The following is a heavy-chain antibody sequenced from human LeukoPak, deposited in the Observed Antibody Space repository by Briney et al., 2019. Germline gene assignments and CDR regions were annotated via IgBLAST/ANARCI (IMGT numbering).Heavy chain of an antibody. CDR1: GFTFSSYW. V-gene: IGHV3-7*01. CDR3: ARDIEAAGLFLDY. J-gene: IGHJ4*02. Sequence: PGGSLRLSCAASGFTFSSYWMSWVRQAPGKGLEWVAKMKYDGGEKYYVDSVKGRFTISRDNAKNSLYLQMDGLRAEDTAVYYCARDIEAAGLFLDYWGQGTLVTVSS. D-gene: IGHD6-13*01. CDR2: MKYDGGEK.